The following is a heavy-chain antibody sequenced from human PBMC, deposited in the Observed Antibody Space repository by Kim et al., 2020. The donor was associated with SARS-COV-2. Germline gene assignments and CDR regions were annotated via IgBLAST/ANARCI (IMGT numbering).Heavy chain of an antibody. CDR2: ISSSGSTI. CDR3: ARDQVGIVGATMIVYYYYGMDV. J-gene: IGHJ6*02. V-gene: IGHV3-48*03. Sequence: GGSLRLSCAASGFTFSSYEMNWVRQAPGKGLEWVSYISSSGSTIYYADSVKGRFTISRDNAKNSLYLQMNSLRAEDTAVYYCARDQVGIVGATMIVYYYYGMDVWGQGTTVTVSS. CDR1: GFTFSSYE. D-gene: IGHD1-26*01.